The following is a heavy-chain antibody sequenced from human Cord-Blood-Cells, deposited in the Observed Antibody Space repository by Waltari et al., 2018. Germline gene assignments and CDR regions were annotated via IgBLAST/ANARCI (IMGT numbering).Heavy chain of an antibody. Sequence: EVQLVESGGGLVQPGRSLRLSCAASGFTFDDYAMHWVRQAPGKGREWVSGISWNSGSIGYADAVKGRFTISRDNAKNSLYLQMNSLRAEDTALYYCAKDITTHDAFDIWGQGTMVTVSS. J-gene: IGHJ3*02. CDR3: AKDITTHDAFDI. CDR2: ISWNSGSI. D-gene: IGHD3-22*01. V-gene: IGHV3-9*01. CDR1: GFTFDDYA.